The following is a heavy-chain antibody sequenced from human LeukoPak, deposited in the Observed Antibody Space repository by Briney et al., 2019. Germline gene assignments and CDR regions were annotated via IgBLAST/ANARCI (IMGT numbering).Heavy chain of an antibody. J-gene: IGHJ4*02. CDR1: GGSLGSSTNS. CDR3: ATGKFSGYYDY. CDR2: MYYGGTT. Sequence: PSETLSLTCTVSGGSLGSSTNSGGWVRQTPGKGMEWIGSMYYGGTTYYNPSLKSRLTLSVDTSKNQISLRLHSVTAADSAVYSCATGKFSGYYDYWGQGTLVTVSS. D-gene: IGHD3-22*01. V-gene: IGHV4-39*01.